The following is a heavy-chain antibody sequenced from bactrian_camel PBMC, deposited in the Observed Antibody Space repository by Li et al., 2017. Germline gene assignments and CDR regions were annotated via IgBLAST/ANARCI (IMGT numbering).Heavy chain of an antibody. J-gene: IGHJ4*01. CDR3: AADPSRELWVGYPPYKY. CDR1: GFIFRNYH. V-gene: IGHV3S40*01. CDR2: IYTGGGST. D-gene: IGHD5*01. Sequence: VQLVESGGGLVQPGESLRLSCAASGFIFRNYHMTWVRKAPGKGLEWVSGIYTGGGSTYYADSAKGRFTISKDNAKNTLYLQMNSLKPEDTAVYYCAADPSRELWVGYPPYKYWGQGTQVTVS.